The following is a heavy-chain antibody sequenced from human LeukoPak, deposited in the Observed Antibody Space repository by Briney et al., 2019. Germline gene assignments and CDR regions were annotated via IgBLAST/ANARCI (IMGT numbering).Heavy chain of an antibody. CDR3: ARAPPYYDFWSGYYTGHAINWFDP. CDR1: GFTFSSYS. V-gene: IGHV4-34*01. J-gene: IGHJ5*02. D-gene: IGHD3-3*01. Sequence: GSLRLSCAASGFTFSSYSMNWVRQPPGKGLEWIGEINHSGSTNYNPSLKSRVTISVDTSKNQFSLKLSSVTAADTAVYYCARAPPYYDFWSGYYTGHAINWFDPWGQGTLVTVSS. CDR2: INHSGST.